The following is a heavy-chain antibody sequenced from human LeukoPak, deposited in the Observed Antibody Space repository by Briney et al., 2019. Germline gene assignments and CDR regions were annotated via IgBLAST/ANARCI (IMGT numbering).Heavy chain of an antibody. Sequence: SETLSLTCTVSGGSISSSSYYWGWIRQPPGKGLEWIGSIYYSGSTYYNPSLKSRVTISVDTSKNQFSLKLSSVTAADTAVYYCARAYSSSWYYYYMDVWGKGTTVTVS. D-gene: IGHD6-13*01. V-gene: IGHV4-39*07. J-gene: IGHJ6*03. CDR1: GGSISSSSYY. CDR3: ARAYSSSWYYYYMDV. CDR2: IYYSGST.